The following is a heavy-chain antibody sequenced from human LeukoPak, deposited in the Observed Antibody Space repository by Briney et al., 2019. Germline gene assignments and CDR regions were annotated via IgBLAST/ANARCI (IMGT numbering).Heavy chain of an antibody. CDR1: GYTFTGYY. J-gene: IGHJ6*03. D-gene: IGHD2-8*01. CDR3: ARGPNHYYYMDV. CDR2: INPNSGGT. Sequence: ASVKVSCKASGYTFTGYYMHWVRQAPGQGLEWMGWINPNSGGTNYAQKFQGRVTMTTDKSINTVYMELNRLTSDDTAVYFCARGPNHYYYMDVWGKGTTVTVSS. V-gene: IGHV1-2*02.